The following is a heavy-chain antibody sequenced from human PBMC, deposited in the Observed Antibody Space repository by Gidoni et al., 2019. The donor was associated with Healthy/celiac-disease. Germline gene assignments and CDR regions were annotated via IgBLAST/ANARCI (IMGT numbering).Heavy chain of an antibody. Sequence: QVQLQESGPGLVKPSQTLSLTCTVSGGPISSGDYYWSWIRQPPGKGLEWIGYIYYSGSTYYNPSLKSRVIISVDTSKNQFSLKLSSVTAADTAVYYCARDLGSSSWYDAFDIWGQGTMVTVSS. J-gene: IGHJ3*02. CDR2: IYYSGST. CDR3: ARDLGSSSWYDAFDI. V-gene: IGHV4-30-4*01. D-gene: IGHD6-13*01. CDR1: GGPISSGDYY.